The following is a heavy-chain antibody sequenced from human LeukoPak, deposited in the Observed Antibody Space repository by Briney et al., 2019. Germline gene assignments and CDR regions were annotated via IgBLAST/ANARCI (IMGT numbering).Heavy chain of an antibody. CDR1: GFTFSSYS. Sequence: GGSLRLSCAASGFTFSSYSMNWVRQAPGKGLEWVSSISSSSSYIYYADSVKGRFTISGDNSKNTLYLQMNSLRAEDTAVYYCAKDGDYYDSSGQEYWGQGTLVTVSS. J-gene: IGHJ4*02. CDR2: ISSSSSYI. V-gene: IGHV3-21*04. D-gene: IGHD3-22*01. CDR3: AKDGDYYDSSGQEY.